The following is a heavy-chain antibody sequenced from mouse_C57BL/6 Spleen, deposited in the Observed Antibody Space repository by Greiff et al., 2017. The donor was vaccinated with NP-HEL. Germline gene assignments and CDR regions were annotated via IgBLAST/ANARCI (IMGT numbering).Heavy chain of an antibody. D-gene: IGHD1-1*01. J-gene: IGHJ3*01. CDR3: TREDYGSSYAAY. CDR1: GFTFSSYA. Sequence: EVQLQESGEGLVKPGGSLKLSCAASGFTFSSYAMSWVRQTPEKRLEWVAYISSGGDYIYYADTVKGRFTISRDNARNTLYLQMISLKSEDTAMYYCTREDYGSSYAAYWGQGTLVTVSA. V-gene: IGHV5-9-1*02. CDR2: ISSGGDYI.